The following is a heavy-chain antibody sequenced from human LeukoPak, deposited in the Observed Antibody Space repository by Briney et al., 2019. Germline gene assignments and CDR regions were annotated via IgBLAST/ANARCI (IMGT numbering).Heavy chain of an antibody. J-gene: IGHJ4*02. CDR1: GYTFTTYG. V-gene: IGHV1-18*04. Sequence: ASVKVSCKASGYTFTTYGISWVRQTPGQGLEWMGWIGTYNANTKSAPKFQGRLIMAIDTSSNTVYLDLRSLRTDDTVVYYCGTAGSSYGWGSWLYFDSWGEGTLVTVSS. CDR3: GTAGSSYGWGSWLYFDS. D-gene: IGHD3-10*01. CDR2: IGTYNANT.